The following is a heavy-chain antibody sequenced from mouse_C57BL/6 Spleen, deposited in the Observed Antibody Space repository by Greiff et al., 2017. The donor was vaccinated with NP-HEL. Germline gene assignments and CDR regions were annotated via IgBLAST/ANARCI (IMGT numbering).Heavy chain of an antibody. J-gene: IGHJ2*01. CDR1: GFTFSDYY. D-gene: IGHD4-1*01. CDR3: ARLGRDYFDY. CDR2: ISNGGGST. V-gene: IGHV5-12*01. Sequence: EVKLEESGGGLVQPGGSLKLSCAASGFTFSDYYMYWVRQTPEKRLEWVAYISNGGGSTYYPDTVKGRFTISRDNAKNTLYLQMSRLKSEDTAMYYCARLGRDYFDYWGQGTTLTVSS.